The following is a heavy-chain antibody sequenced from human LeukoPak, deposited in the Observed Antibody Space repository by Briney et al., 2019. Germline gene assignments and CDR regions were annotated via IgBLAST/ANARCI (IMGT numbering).Heavy chain of an antibody. CDR1: GGSISSYY. V-gene: IGHV4-59*12. D-gene: IGHD3-10*01. CDR3: ASAMVRGVISAYYFDS. J-gene: IGHJ4*02. Sequence: SETLSLTCTVSGGSISSYYWSWIRQPPGKGLEWIGYIYYSGSTYYNPSLKSRVTISVDTSKNQFSLRLSSVTAADTAVYYCASAMVRGVISAYYFDSWGQGTLVTVSS. CDR2: IYYSGST.